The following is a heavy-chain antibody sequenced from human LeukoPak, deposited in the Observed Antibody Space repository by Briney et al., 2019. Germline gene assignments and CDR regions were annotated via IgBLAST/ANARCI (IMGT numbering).Heavy chain of an antibody. CDR2: MNPNSGNT. CDR1: GYTFTSYD. D-gene: IGHD3-10*01. J-gene: IGHJ3*01. V-gene: IGHV1-8*01. CDR3: APYYGSGSPPPKKSFDL. Sequence: ASVKVSCKASGYTFTSYDINWVRQATGQGLEWMGWMNPNSGNTGYAQKFQGRVTMTRNTSISTAYMELSSLRSEDTAVYYCAPYYGSGSPPPKKSFDLWGQGTMVTVSS.